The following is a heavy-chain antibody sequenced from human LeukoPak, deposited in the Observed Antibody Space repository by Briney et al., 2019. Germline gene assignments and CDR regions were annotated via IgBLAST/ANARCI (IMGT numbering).Heavy chain of an antibody. V-gene: IGHV4-34*01. D-gene: IGHD3-10*01. J-gene: IGHJ3*02. Sequence: SETLSLTCAVYGGSFSDYYWRWIRQPPGKGLEWIGEINHSGSTNYNPSLKSRVTISVDTSKNQFSLKLSSVTAADTAVYYCARGRERFVDALGAFDIWGQGTMVTVSS. CDR2: INHSGST. CDR1: GGSFSDYY. CDR3: ARGRERFVDALGAFDI.